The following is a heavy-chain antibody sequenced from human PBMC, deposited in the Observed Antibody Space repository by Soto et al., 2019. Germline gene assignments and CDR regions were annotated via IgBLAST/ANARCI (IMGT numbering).Heavy chain of an antibody. Sequence: PGGSLRLSCAASGFTFSSYWMHWVRQAPGKGLVWVSRINGDGSGTDYADSVKGRFTISRDNARNTPYLQMNSLRAEDTAVYYCARRMATTGCYDYWGQGTLVTVSS. D-gene: IGHD3-9*01. CDR3: ARRMATTGCYDY. J-gene: IGHJ4*02. V-gene: IGHV3-74*01. CDR2: INGDGSGT. CDR1: GFTFSSYW.